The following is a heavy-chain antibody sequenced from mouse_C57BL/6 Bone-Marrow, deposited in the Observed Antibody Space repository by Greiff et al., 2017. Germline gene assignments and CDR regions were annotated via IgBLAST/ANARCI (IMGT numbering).Heavy chain of an antibody. J-gene: IGHJ1*03. CDR1: GYSFTDYN. D-gene: IGHD1-1*01. V-gene: IGHV1-39*01. CDR2: INPNYGTT. CDR3: ARSTTVVASRYFDV. Sequence: VQLQQSGPELVKPGASVKISCKASGYSFTDYNMNWVKQSNGKSLEWIGVINPNYGTTSYNQKFKGKATLTVAQSSRTAYMQLNSLTSEDSAVYYCARSTTVVASRYFDVWGTGTTVTVSS.